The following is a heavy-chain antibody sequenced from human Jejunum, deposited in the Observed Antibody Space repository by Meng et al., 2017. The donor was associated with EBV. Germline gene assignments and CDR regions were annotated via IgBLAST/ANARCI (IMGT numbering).Heavy chain of an antibody. V-gene: IGHV3-30*04. D-gene: IGHD1-14*01. CDR2: VSSGASDH. Sequence: PAACCGVVAHAGLSLSISCASSGFRIGHGAMHTVLQDPGKGLVWLVFVSSGASDHLYADSVKGRVTIYRDNSDNTLFLQMNSVKPEDTAVYYCAKERRGVDAELWGQGTLVTVSS. CDR1: GFRIGHGA. J-gene: IGHJ4*02. CDR3: AKERRGVDAEL.